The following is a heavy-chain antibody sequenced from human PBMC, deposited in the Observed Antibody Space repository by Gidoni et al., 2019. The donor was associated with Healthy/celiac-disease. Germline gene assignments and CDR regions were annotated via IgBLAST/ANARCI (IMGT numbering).Heavy chain of an antibody. CDR2: ISGSGGST. CDR1: GFTFSSYA. D-gene: IGHD2-15*01. CDR3: AKTRIYCSGGSCYSNY. J-gene: IGHJ4*02. Sequence: EVQLLESGGGLVQPGVSLRLSCAASGFTFSSYAMSWVRQAPGKGLEWVSAISGSGGSTYYADSVKGRFTISRDNSKNTLYLQMNSLRAEDTAVYYCAKTRIYCSGGSCYSNYWGQGTLVTVSS. V-gene: IGHV3-23*01.